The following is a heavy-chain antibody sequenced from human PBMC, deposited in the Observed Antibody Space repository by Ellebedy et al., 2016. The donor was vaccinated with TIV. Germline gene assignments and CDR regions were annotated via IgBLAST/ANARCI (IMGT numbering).Heavy chain of an antibody. Sequence: ASVKVSCKVSGYTLTELSIHWVRQAPGQGLEWMGGIIPILGIANYAQKFQGRVTITADKSTSTAYMELSSLRSDDTAVYYCARDKRSIAARPEDYWGQGTLVTVSS. V-gene: IGHV1-69*10. CDR1: GYTLTELS. CDR2: IIPILGIA. D-gene: IGHD6-6*01. CDR3: ARDKRSIAARPEDY. J-gene: IGHJ4*02.